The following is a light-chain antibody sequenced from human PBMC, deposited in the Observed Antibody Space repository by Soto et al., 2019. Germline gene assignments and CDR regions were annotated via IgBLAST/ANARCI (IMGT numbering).Light chain of an antibody. CDR1: QGVGGW. V-gene: IGKV1-12*01. CDR2: ATS. J-gene: IGKJ3*01. CDR3: QQTLSLPRS. Sequence: IQMTQSPSSVSASVGDRVTMTCRASQGVGGWLAWYQQKPGKVPKLLIYATSSLHSGVPSRFSGSGSGTDFTLRISSLLPEDFATYYCQQTLSLPRSFGPGPKVDIK.